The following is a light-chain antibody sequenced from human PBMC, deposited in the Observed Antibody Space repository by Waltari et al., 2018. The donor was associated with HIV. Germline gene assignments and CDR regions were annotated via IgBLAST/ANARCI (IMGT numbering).Light chain of an antibody. V-gene: IGKV3-20*01. CDR3: QHYGSSPLT. CDR1: QSISSSS. J-gene: IGKJ3*01. CDR2: CSF. Sequence: DIVFTHSPGTLSLSPGDRATLSCRASQSISSSSLAWYQQKPGQAPRLLICCSFTRATGIPDRFSGSGSGTDFTLTISRLEPEDFAVYYCQHYGSSPLTFGPGTKVDIK.